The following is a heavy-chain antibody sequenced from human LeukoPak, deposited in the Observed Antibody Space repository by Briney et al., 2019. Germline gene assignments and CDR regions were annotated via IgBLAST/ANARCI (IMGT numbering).Heavy chain of an antibody. D-gene: IGHD2-2*01. CDR3: ARDCSSTSLQVCY. J-gene: IGHJ4*02. V-gene: IGHV4-31*03. CDR1: GGSISSGGYY. CDR2: IYYSGST. Sequence: PSETLSLTCTVSGGSISSGGYYWSWIRQHPGKGLEWIGYIYYSGSTYYNPSLKSRVTISVDTSKNQFSLKLSSVTAADTAVYYCARDCSSTSLQVCYWGQGTLVTVSS.